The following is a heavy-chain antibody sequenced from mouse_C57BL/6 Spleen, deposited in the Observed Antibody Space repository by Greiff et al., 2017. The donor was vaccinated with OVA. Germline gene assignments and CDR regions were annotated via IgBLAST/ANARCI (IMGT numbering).Heavy chain of an antibody. CDR1: GYTFTDYE. CDR3: TRWGLTGTFAY. D-gene: IGHD4-1*01. Sequence: LKQSGAELVRPGASVTLSCKASGYTFTDYEMHWVKQTPVHGLEWIGAIDPETGGTAYNQKFKGKAILTADKSSSTAYMELRSLTSEDSAVYYCTRWGLTGTFAYWGQGTLVTVSA. J-gene: IGHJ3*01. V-gene: IGHV1-15*01. CDR2: IDPETGGT.